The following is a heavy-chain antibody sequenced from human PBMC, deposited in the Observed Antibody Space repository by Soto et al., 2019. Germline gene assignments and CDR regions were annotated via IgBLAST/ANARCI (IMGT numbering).Heavy chain of an antibody. V-gene: IGHV3-30-3*01. Sequence: QVQLVESGGGVVQPGRSLRLSCAASGFTFSSYAMHWVRQAPGKGLEWVAVISYDGSNKYYADSVKGRFTISRDNSKNTLYLQMNSLRAEDTAVYYCARQDTAMVQVPYYYGMDVWGQGTTVTVSS. J-gene: IGHJ6*02. CDR3: ARQDTAMVQVPYYYGMDV. CDR2: ISYDGSNK. CDR1: GFTFSSYA. D-gene: IGHD5-18*01.